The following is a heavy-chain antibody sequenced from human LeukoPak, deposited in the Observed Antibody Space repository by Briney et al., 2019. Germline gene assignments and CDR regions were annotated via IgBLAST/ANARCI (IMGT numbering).Heavy chain of an antibody. V-gene: IGHV4-28*01. J-gene: IGHJ6*03. CDR2: VYYSGST. CDR1: GYSISSSNW. Sequence: PSETLSLTRAVSGYSISSSNWWGWIRQPPGKGLEWIGYVYYSGSTDYNPSLKSRVTMSVDTSKNQFSLKLSSVTAVDTAVYYCARMSGSFYYYYYMDVWGKGTTVTVSS. CDR3: ARMSGSFYYYYYMDV. D-gene: IGHD5-12*01.